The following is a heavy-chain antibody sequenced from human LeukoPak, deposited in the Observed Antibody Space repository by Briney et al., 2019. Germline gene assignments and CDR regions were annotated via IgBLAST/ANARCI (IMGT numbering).Heavy chain of an antibody. J-gene: IGHJ4*02. D-gene: IGHD6-19*01. CDR1: GGSISSYY. CDR3: ARDCIAVAGTEGGFDY. Sequence: SETLSLTCTVSGGSISSYYWSWIRQPAGKGLEWLGSIYYSGSTYYNQSLKSRVTISVDSSKNQFSLKLSSVTAADTAVYYCARDCIAVAGTEGGFDYWGQGTLVTVSS. CDR2: IYYSGST. V-gene: IGHV4-4*07.